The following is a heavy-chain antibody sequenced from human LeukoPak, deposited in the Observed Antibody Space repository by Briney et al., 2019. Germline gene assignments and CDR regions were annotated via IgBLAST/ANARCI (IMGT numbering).Heavy chain of an antibody. J-gene: IGHJ4*02. CDR1: DASITNYY. V-gene: IGHV4-4*07. CDR2: IYTSGST. CDR3: ARDGGSYNF. Sequence: SETLSLTCTVSDASITNYYWGWIRQPAGKGLEWIGRIYTSGSTDYNPSLRSRLTISVDTSKNQFSLSLSSVTAADTAVYYCARDGGSYNFWGQGTLVTVSS. D-gene: IGHD1-26*01.